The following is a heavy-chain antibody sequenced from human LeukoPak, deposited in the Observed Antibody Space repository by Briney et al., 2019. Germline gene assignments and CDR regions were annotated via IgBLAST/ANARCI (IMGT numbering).Heavy chain of an antibody. Sequence: GGSLRLSCARSGFTFSTYWMHCVRQAPGKGLVCVSRISTDGSSRSYADSVKGRFTISRDNAKNTLFLQMDSLRAEDTAVYYCVRGTSRENGYGGDDPYWGQGTLVIVSS. CDR3: VRGTSRENGYGGDDPY. V-gene: IGHV3-74*01. CDR2: ISTDGSSR. J-gene: IGHJ4*02. CDR1: GFTFSTYW. D-gene: IGHD2-21*02.